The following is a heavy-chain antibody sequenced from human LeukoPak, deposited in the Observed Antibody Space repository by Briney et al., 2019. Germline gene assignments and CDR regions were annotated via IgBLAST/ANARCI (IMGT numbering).Heavy chain of an antibody. CDR1: GGTFSSYA. Sequence: ASVKVSCKASGGTFSSYAISWVRQAPGQGLEWMGGVSAYNGNTNYAQKLQGRVTMTTDTSTSTAYMELRSLRSDDTAVYYCARADGYSGYDFDYWGQGTLVTVSS. D-gene: IGHD5-12*01. V-gene: IGHV1-18*01. CDR3: ARADGYSGYDFDY. J-gene: IGHJ4*02. CDR2: VSAYNGNT.